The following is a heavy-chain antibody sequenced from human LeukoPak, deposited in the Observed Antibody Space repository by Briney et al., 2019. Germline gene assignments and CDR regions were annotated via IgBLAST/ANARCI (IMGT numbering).Heavy chain of an antibody. CDR2: IYYSGST. CDR3: ARRSGLSYYFDY. D-gene: IGHD1-26*01. V-gene: IGHV4-30-4*01. J-gene: IGHJ4*02. CDR1: GGSISSGDYY. Sequence: PSETLSLTCTVSGGSISSGDYYWSWIRQPPGKGLGWIGYIYYSGSTYYNPALKSRVTISVDTSKNQFSLKLSSVPAADTAVYYCARRSGLSYYFDYWGQGTLVTVSS.